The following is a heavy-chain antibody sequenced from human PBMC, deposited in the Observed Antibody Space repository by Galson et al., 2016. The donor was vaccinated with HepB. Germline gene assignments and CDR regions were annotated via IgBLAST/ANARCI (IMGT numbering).Heavy chain of an antibody. CDR3: VREGLLEVKYFDY. CDR1: GYTITSYY. Sequence: SVKVSCKASGYTITSYYMHWVRQAPGQGLEWMGVIYPSGDTTNYSQRFRGRVTMTRDTSTNTVYMELSSLRSEDTAVYYCVREGLLEVKYFDYWGQGTLVTVSS. D-gene: IGHD3-10*01. CDR2: IYPSGDTT. J-gene: IGHJ4*02. V-gene: IGHV1-46*01.